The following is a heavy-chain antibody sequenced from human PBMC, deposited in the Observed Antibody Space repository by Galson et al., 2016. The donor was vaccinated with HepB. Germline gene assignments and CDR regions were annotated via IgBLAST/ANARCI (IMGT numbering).Heavy chain of an antibody. Sequence: LSLTCTVSGGSISSSSYYWDWIRQPPGKGLEWIGTIYNSGSTYYNPSLNGRLSISIDTSKNQFSLKLHSWTAADTAISYCARPHLSVTGRRDFAYWGLGTLVTVSS. V-gene: IGHV4-39*01. CDR3: ARPHLSVTGRRDFAY. J-gene: IGHJ4*02. D-gene: IGHD6-19*01. CDR1: GGSISSSSYY. CDR2: IYNSGST.